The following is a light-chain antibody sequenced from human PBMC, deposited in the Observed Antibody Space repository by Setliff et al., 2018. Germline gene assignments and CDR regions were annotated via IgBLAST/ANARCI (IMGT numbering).Light chain of an antibody. J-gene: IGLJ1*01. CDR1: SSDVGAYSH. Sequence: QSALTQPASVSGSPGQSITTSCAGTSSDVGAYSHVSWYQQYPGKAPKLMISEVSNRPSGVSYRFSGSKSGNTASLTISGLQAEDEADYYCMSYTTIRTYVFGTGTKVTVL. CDR3: MSYTTIRTYV. CDR2: EVS. V-gene: IGLV2-14*01.